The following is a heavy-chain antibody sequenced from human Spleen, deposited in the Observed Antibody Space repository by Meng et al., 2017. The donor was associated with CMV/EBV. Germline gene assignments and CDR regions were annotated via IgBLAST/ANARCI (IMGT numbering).Heavy chain of an antibody. CDR3: ASAYSSSWYGHWFDP. CDR2: VNHSGVT. V-gene: IGHV4-4*02. D-gene: IGHD6-13*01. J-gene: IGHJ5*02. Sequence: SETLSLTCAVSGGSISNNNWWTWVRQSPGKGLEWIGEVNHSGVTNYNPSLKSRVTISVDTSKNQFSLKLSSATAADTAVYYCASAYSSSWYGHWFDPWGQGTQVTVSS. CDR1: GGSISNNNW.